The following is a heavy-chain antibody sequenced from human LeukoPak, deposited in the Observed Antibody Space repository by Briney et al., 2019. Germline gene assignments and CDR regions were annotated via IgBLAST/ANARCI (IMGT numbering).Heavy chain of an antibody. D-gene: IGHD5-24*01. CDR2: ISSSSSYI. CDR1: GFTFSSYS. J-gene: IGHJ4*02. Sequence: PGGSLRLSCAASGFTFSSYSMNWVRQAPGKGLEWVSSISSSSSYIYYADSVKGRFTISRDNAKNSLYLQMNSLRAEDTAVYYCARAEERWLVYLGIQFSGFDYWGQGTLVTVSS. CDR3: ARAEERWLVYLGIQFSGFDY. V-gene: IGHV3-21*01.